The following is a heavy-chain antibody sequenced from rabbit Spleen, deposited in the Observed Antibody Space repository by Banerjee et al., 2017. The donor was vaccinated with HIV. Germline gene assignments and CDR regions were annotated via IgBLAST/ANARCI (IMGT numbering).Heavy chain of an antibody. CDR1: GFDLSSDYY. CDR3: ARDTGSTYYTGEYYFDL. CDR2: IYGGSSDAT. D-gene: IGHD8-1*01. Sequence: QQLVESGGGLVKPGASLTLTCKASGFDLSSDYYMCWVRQAPGKGLEWIACIYGGSSDATYYANWAKGRFTISKTSSTTVTLQMSSLTAADTATYFCARDTGSTYYTGEYYFDLWGPGTLVTVS. V-gene: IGHV1S40*01. J-gene: IGHJ4*01.